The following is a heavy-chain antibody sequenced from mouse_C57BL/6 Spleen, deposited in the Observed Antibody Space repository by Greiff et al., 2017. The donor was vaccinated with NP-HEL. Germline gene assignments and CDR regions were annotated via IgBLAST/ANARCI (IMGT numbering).Heavy chain of an antibody. D-gene: IGHD2-5*01. CDR2: IYPRSGNT. CDR1: GYTFTSYG. CDR3: ARDYSKGAMDY. V-gene: IGHV1-81*01. J-gene: IGHJ4*01. Sequence: QVQLQQPGAELVRPGSSVKLSCKASGYTFTSYGISWVKQRTGQGLEWIGEIYPRSGNTYYNEKFKGKATLTADKSSSTAYMELRSLTSEDSAVYFCARDYSKGAMDYWGQGTSVTVSS.